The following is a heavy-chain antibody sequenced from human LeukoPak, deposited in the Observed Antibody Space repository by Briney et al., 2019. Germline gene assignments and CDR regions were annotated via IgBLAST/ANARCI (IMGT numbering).Heavy chain of an antibody. J-gene: IGHJ4*02. V-gene: IGHV3-30*04. CDR1: GFTFSNYA. CDR2: ISYDGNNK. CDR3: ATYYDILTGSSIGGYFDY. Sequence: GGSLRLSCTASGFTFSNYAMHWVRQAPGKGLEWVAVISYDGNNKYYADSVKGRFTISRDNSKNTLYLQMNSLRAEDTAVYYCATYYDILTGSSIGGYFDYWGQGTLVTVSS. D-gene: IGHD3-9*01.